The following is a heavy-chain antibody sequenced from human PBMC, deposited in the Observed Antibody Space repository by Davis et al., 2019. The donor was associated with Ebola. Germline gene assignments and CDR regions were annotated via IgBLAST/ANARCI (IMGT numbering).Heavy chain of an antibody. CDR2: IWYDGSRK. CDR1: GFNFRSYG. D-gene: IGHD1-26*01. CDR3: ARPYSGSYQFDY. J-gene: IGHJ4*02. V-gene: IGHV3-33*01. Sequence: GESLKISCAASGFNFRSYGMHWVRQAPDKGLEWVAVIWYDGSRKYYGDSVKGRFTISRDNSKNTLYLQMNSLRAEDTAVYYCARPYSGSYQFDYWGQGTLVTVSS.